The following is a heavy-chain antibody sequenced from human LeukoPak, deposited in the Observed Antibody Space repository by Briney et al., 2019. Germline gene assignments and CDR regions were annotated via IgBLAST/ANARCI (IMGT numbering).Heavy chain of an antibody. Sequence: PSETLSLTCGVSGGSFSGYYWSWIRQSPGKGLEWIGEINESGSTDYNPSLMSRVTISLDTSKNQFSLKLSSMTAADTATYYCARVGGRIRGFMIFFGLGGYYSGMDVWGQGTTVSVSS. D-gene: IGHD3-10*01. CDR1: GGSFSGYY. V-gene: IGHV4-34*01. CDR2: INESGST. CDR3: ARVGGRIRGFMIFFGLGGYYSGMDV. J-gene: IGHJ6*02.